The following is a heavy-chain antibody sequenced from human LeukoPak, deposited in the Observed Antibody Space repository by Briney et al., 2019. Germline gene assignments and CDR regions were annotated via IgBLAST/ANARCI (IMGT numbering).Heavy chain of an antibody. CDR2: ISTSSSYI. J-gene: IGHJ6*03. Sequence: PGGSLRLSCAASAFTFSSYSMKWVRQAPGKGLEWVSFISTSSSYIHYADSVKGRFTISRDNAKNSLFLQMNSLRAEDTAVYYCARVLRYCSGGNCYSGGLGYMDVWGKGTTVTISS. CDR3: ARVLRYCSGGNCYSGGLGYMDV. D-gene: IGHD2-15*01. V-gene: IGHV3-21*04. CDR1: AFTFSSYS.